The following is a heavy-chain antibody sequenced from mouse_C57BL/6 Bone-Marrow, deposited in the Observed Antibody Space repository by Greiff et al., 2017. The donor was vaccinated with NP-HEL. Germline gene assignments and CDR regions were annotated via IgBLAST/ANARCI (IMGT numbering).Heavy chain of an antibody. CDR3: ARQGAQALDY. Sequence: EVKLVESGGGLVKPGGSLKLSCAASGFTFSDYGMHWVRQAPEKGLEWVAYISSGSSTIYYADTVKGRFTISRDNAKNTLFLQMTSLRSEDTAMYYCARQGAQALDYWGQGTTLTVSS. J-gene: IGHJ2*01. V-gene: IGHV5-17*01. CDR2: ISSGSSTI. D-gene: IGHD3-2*02. CDR1: GFTFSDYG.